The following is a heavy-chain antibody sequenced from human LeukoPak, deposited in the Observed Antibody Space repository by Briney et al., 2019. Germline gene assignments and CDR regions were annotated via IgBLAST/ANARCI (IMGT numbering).Heavy chain of an antibody. V-gene: IGHV1-8*01. Sequence: GASVKVSCKASGYTFTSYDINWVRQATGQGLEWMGWMNPNSGNTGYALKFQGRVTMTRNTSISTAYMELSSLRSEDTAVYYCARGSRIAVAGTLGYWGQGTLVTVSS. D-gene: IGHD6-19*01. CDR1: GYTFTSYD. CDR3: ARGSRIAVAGTLGY. CDR2: MNPNSGNT. J-gene: IGHJ4*02.